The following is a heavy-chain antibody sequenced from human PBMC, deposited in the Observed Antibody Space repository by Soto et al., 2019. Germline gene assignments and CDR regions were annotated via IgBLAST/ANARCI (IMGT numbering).Heavy chain of an antibody. D-gene: IGHD5-12*01. CDR2: MYYGGSI. Sequence: SETLSLTCTVSGGSISRSTYYWAWIRQPPGKGLEWIGSMYYGGSIYYNPSLESRVSISADTSKNQFSLNLNSVTAADTAVYYCATQCRSVDRTGSCPNWLGPWGQVTLVTVSS. CDR3: ATQCRSVDRTGSCPNWLGP. V-gene: IGHV4-39*01. CDR1: GGSISRSTYY. J-gene: IGHJ5*02.